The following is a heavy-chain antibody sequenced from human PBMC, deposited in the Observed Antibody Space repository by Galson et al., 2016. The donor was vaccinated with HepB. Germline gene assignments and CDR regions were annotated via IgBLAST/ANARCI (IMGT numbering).Heavy chain of an antibody. D-gene: IGHD6-13*01. J-gene: IGHJ4*02. Sequence: SLRLSCAASGFNFSNYGMHWVRQAPGKGLEWVAIVWYDGYNKYYADSVKGRFTISRDNSKNTLYLQMNSLRAEDTAMYYCARDSSSTSWYEWSEDWGQGTLVIVSS. CDR2: VWYDGYNK. CDR1: GFNFSNYG. V-gene: IGHV3-33*01. CDR3: ARDSSSTSWYEWSED.